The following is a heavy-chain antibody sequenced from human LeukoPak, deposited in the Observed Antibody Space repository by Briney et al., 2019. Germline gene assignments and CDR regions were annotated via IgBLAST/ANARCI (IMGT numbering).Heavy chain of an antibody. CDR1: GGTFSSYA. Sequence: ASVKVSCKASGGTFSSYAISWVRQAPGKGLEWVSAISGSGGSTYYADSVKGRFTISRDNSKNTLYLQMNSLRAEDTAVYYCAKGSGYDSDLNFDYWGQGTLVTVSS. V-gene: IGHV3-23*01. J-gene: IGHJ4*02. D-gene: IGHD5-12*01. CDR3: AKGSGYDSDLNFDY. CDR2: ISGSGGST.